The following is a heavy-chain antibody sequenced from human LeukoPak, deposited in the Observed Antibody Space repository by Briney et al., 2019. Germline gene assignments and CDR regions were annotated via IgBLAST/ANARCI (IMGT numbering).Heavy chain of an antibody. Sequence: GGSLRLSFAASGFTVSGNYMNWVRQAPGKGLEWVSVFYSGGNTYYADSVKGRFTISRDNSKNTLYLQMNSLRAEDTAVYYCARVRGYDTRDLDYWGQGTLVTVSS. CDR3: ARVRGYDTRDLDY. CDR1: GFTVSGNY. CDR2: FYSGGNT. V-gene: IGHV3-53*01. J-gene: IGHJ4*02. D-gene: IGHD5-12*01.